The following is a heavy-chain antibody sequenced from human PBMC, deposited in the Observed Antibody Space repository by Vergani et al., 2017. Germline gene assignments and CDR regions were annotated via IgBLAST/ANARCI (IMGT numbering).Heavy chain of an antibody. J-gene: IGHJ4*02. D-gene: IGHD2-15*01. CDR3: ARXRQYCSGGSCCLDY. CDR1: GGTFSTYA. CDR2: LTPIFGTT. Sequence: QVQLVQSGAEVKKPGSSVKVSCKASGGTFSTYAISWVRQAPGQGLEWMGRLTPIFGTTNYAQNFQGRVTITADESTSTAYMELSSLRPEDTAVYYCARXRQYCSGGSCCLDYWGQGTLITVSS. V-gene: IGHV1-69*13.